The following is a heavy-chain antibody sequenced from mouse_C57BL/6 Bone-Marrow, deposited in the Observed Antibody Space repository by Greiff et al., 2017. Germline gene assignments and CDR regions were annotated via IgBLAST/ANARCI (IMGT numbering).Heavy chain of an antibody. D-gene: IGHD1-1*01. CDR2: IYPRSGNT. CDR3: ARGVYYGSSPAWFAY. Sequence: QVQLQQSGAELARPGASVKLSCKASGYTFTSYGISWVKQRTGQGLEWIGEIYPRSGNTYYNEKFKGKATLTADKSSSKAYMELRSLTSEDSAVYFCARGVYYGSSPAWFAYWGQGTLVTVSA. CDR1: GYTFTSYG. J-gene: IGHJ3*01. V-gene: IGHV1-81*01.